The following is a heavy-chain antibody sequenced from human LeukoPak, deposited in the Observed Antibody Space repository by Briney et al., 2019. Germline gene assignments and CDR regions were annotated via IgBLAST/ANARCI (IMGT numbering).Heavy chain of an antibody. CDR3: ARGSDRSPNYYCYGMDV. V-gene: IGHV1-2*02. Sequence: ASVKVSCKASGYTFTGYYMHWVRQAPGQGLEWMGWINPNSGGTNYAQKFQGRVTMTRDTSISTAYMELSGLRSDDTAVYYCARGSDRSPNYYCYGMDVWGQGTTVTVSS. CDR2: INPNSGGT. CDR1: GYTFTGYY. D-gene: IGHD1-14*01. J-gene: IGHJ6*02.